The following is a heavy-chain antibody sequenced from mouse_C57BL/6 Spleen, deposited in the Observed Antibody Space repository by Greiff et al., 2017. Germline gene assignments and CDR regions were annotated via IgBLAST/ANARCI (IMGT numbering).Heavy chain of an antibody. V-gene: IGHV1-61*01. J-gene: IGHJ4*01. Sequence: QVQLQQPGAELVRPGSSVKLSCKASGYTFTSYWMDWVKQRPGQGLEWIGNIYTSDSETHYNQKFKDKATLTVDKSSSTAYMQLSSLTSEDSAVYYCAKGSASYYYAMDYWGQGTSVTVSS. CDR2: IYTSDSET. CDR1: GYTFTSYW. CDR3: AKGSASYYYAMDY. D-gene: IGHD3-2*02.